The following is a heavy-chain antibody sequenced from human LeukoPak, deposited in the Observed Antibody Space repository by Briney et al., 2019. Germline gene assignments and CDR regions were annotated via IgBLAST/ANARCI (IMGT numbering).Heavy chain of an antibody. CDR1: GGSISGSSYY. CDR3: ARYYYDSSGYWIFDY. Sequence: SETLSLTCTVSGGSISGSSYYWGWIRQPPGKGLEWIGSIYYSGSTYYNPSLKSRVTISVDTSKNQFSLKLSSVTAADTAVYYCARYYYDSSGYWIFDYWGQGTLVTASS. V-gene: IGHV4-39*07. CDR2: IYYSGST. D-gene: IGHD3-22*01. J-gene: IGHJ4*02.